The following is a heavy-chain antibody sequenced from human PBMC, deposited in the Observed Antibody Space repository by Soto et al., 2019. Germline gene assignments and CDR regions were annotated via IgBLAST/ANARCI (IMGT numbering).Heavy chain of an antibody. CDR2: INPATGAA. V-gene: IGHV1-2*02. Sequence: QLHLVQSGAVVKKPGASVTVSCSASGYPVTAYYMHWVRQAPGRGLEWMGGINPATGAAKYTQTFKGRVTVTGDTSTSTVFMKLSGLPSEDTAFFYWARGGGVGVAGSAAFDMWGQGTLVTVSS. D-gene: IGHD3-3*01. CDR1: GYPVTAYY. CDR3: ARGGGVGVAGSAAFDM. J-gene: IGHJ3*02.